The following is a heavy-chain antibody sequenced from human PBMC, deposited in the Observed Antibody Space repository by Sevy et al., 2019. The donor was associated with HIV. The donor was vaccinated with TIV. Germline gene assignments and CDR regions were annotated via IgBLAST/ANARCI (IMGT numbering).Heavy chain of an antibody. D-gene: IGHD5-18*01. J-gene: IGHJ4*02. V-gene: IGHV3-49*04. CDR3: IRDGRGYCRPFDY. CDR1: GFTFSDYA. CDR2: IRSKFYGGTA. Sequence: GGSLRLSCTASGFTFSDYAMTWVRQAPGKGLEWVSFIRSKFYGGTAEYAASVKGRFSISRDDSKNIAYLQMNSLKTDDTGVYYCIRDGRGYCRPFDYWGQGTLVTVSS.